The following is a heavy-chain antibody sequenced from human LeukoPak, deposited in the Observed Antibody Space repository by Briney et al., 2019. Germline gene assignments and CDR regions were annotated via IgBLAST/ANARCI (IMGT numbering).Heavy chain of an antibody. V-gene: IGHV4-30-4*01. CDR3: ASSSTYYYDSSGYYLFDY. CDR2: IYYSGST. J-gene: IGHJ4*02. Sequence: SETLSLTCTVSGGSISSGDYYWSWIRQPPGKGLEWIGYIYYSGSTYYNPSLKSRVTMSVDTSKNQFSLKLSSVTAADTAVYYCASSSTYYYDSSGYYLFDYWGQGTLVTVSS. CDR1: GGSISSGDYY. D-gene: IGHD3-22*01.